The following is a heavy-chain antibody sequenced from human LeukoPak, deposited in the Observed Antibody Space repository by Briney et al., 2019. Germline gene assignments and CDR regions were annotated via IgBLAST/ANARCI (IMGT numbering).Heavy chain of an antibody. V-gene: IGHV4-34*01. CDR2: ISHSGYT. CDR1: GGSFSGYY. Sequence: SETLSLTCAVYGGSFSGYYWSWIRQPPGTGLEWIGEISHSGYTNLNPSLKSRLTISLDTPKNHFSLRLTSLTAADTAVYYCARHGFYGDSARRKFDPWGQGTLVTVSS. CDR3: ARHGFYGDSARRKFDP. D-gene: IGHD4-17*01. J-gene: IGHJ5*02.